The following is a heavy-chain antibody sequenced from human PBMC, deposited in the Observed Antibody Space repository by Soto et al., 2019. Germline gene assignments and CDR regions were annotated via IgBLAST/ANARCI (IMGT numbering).Heavy chain of an antibody. CDR2: IYPGDSET. CDR1: GYSFTNYW. CDR3: ARPLRHYYGSGNFYNNDAFDI. Sequence: PGESLKISCRGSGYSFTNYWIGWVRQMPGKGLGWMGIIYPGDSETRYSPSFQGQVTISADKSISTAYLQWSSLKASDTAMYYCARPLRHYYGSGNFYNNDAFDIWGQGTMVTVSS. D-gene: IGHD3-10*01. J-gene: IGHJ3*02. V-gene: IGHV5-51*01.